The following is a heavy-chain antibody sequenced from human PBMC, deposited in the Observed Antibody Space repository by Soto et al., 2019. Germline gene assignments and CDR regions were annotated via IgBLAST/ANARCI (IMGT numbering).Heavy chain of an antibody. CDR3: ARGVTTVAVSYPHWFDP. D-gene: IGHD4-17*01. V-gene: IGHV4-31*03. CDR2: IYYSGST. Sequence: SETLSLTCTVSGGSISSGGYYWSWIRQHPGKGLEWIGYIYYSGSTYYNPSLKSRVTISVDTSKNQFSLKLSSATAADTAVYYCARGVTTVAVSYPHWFDPWGQGTLVTVSS. CDR1: GGSISSGGYY. J-gene: IGHJ5*02.